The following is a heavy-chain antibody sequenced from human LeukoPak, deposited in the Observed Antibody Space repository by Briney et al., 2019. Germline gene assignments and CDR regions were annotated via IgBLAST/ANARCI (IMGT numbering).Heavy chain of an antibody. Sequence: SQTLSLTCAISGDSVSTNNVAWNWIRQSPSRGLEWLGRTYYRSKWYNDYAVSVNSRISINPDTSKNQFSLQLNCVTPDDTAVYYCAREDLGAAYFDFWGQGTLVTVSS. CDR3: AREDLGAAYFDF. CDR1: GDSVSTNNVA. D-gene: IGHD3-16*01. J-gene: IGHJ4*02. CDR2: TYYRSKWYN. V-gene: IGHV6-1*01.